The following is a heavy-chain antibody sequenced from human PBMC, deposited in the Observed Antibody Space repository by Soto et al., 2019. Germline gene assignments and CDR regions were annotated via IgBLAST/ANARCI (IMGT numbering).Heavy chain of an antibody. CDR1: GGSISSYY. J-gene: IGHJ6*02. CDR2: IYYSGST. CDR3: ARETEGMDV. V-gene: IGHV4-59*01. Sequence: SETLSLTGTVSGGSISSYYCSWIRQPPGKGLEWIGYIYYSGSTNYNPSLKSRVTISVDTSKNQFSLKLSSVTAADTAVYYCARETEGMDVVGEETKV.